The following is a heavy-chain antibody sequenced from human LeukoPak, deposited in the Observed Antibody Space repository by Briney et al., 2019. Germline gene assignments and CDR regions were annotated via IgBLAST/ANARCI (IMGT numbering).Heavy chain of an antibody. Sequence: ASVKVSCKASGYTFTGYYMHWVRQAPGQGLEWMGWINPNSGGTNYAQKFQGRVTMTRDTSISTAYMELSRLRSDDTAVYYCARVLPVYGVYVSPSDYWGQGTLVTVSS. CDR3: ARVLPVYGVYVSPSDY. CDR1: GYTFTGYY. D-gene: IGHD4-17*01. V-gene: IGHV1-2*02. CDR2: INPNSGGT. J-gene: IGHJ4*02.